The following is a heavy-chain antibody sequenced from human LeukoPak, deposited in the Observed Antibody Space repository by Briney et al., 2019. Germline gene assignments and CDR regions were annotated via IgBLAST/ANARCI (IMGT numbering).Heavy chain of an antibody. J-gene: IGHJ4*02. D-gene: IGHD3-9*01. CDR1: GFTFSSYG. Sequence: PGGSLRLSCAASGFTFSSYGMHWVRQAPGKGLEWVAVISYDGSNKYYADSVRGRFTISRDNSKNTLYLQMNSLRAEDTAVYYCAKVLRYFDCLDYWGQGTLVTVSS. V-gene: IGHV3-30*18. CDR2: ISYDGSNK. CDR3: AKVLRYFDCLDY.